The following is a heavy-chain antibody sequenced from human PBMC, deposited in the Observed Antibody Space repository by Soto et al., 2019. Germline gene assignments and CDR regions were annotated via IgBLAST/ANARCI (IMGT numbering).Heavy chain of an antibody. CDR3: ASGRSY. CDR1: WGYFRGYY. Sequence: LETLSLPCAVFWGYFRGYYWSRIRQPPGKGLEWIGEINHSGSTNYNPSLKSRVTISVDTSKNQFSLKLSSVTAADTAVYYCASGRSYWGQGTLVTVSS. CDR2: INHSGST. J-gene: IGHJ4*02. V-gene: IGHV4-34*01.